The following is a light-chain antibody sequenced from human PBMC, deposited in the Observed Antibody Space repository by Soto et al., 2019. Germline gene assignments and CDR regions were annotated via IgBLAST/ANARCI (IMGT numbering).Light chain of an antibody. CDR1: QSISSW. J-gene: IGKJ1*01. V-gene: IGKV1-5*01. CDR3: QQYGGFSRT. Sequence: DLQLTQPPCTLSAWVGHSATIASRASQSISSWLAWYQQKPGKAPKLLIYDASNLERGVPSRFSGSGSGTEFTLTISSLQPDDFAAYYCQQYGGFSRTFGQGTKVDIK. CDR2: DAS.